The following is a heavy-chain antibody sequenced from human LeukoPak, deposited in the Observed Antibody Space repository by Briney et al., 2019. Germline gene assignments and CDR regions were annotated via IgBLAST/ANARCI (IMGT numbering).Heavy chain of an antibody. Sequence: ASVKVSCKASGYTFTSYGISWVRQAPGQGLEWMGWISAYNGNTNYAQKLQGRVTMTTDTSTSTAYMELRSLRSDDTAVYYCARDLAAAGTKEHYYYYMDVWGKGTTVTVSS. J-gene: IGHJ6*03. CDR3: ARDLAAAGTKEHYYYYMDV. CDR2: ISAYNGNT. CDR1: GYTFTSYG. D-gene: IGHD6-13*01. V-gene: IGHV1-18*01.